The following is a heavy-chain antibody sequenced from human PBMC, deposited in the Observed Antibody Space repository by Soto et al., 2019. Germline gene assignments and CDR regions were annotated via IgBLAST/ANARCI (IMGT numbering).Heavy chain of an antibody. CDR1: GGSISSGDSF. CDR3: AGWAIGGDFDI. CDR2: IYYRGIT. D-gene: IGHD2-21*01. V-gene: IGHV4-31*03. Sequence: SETLSLPCTVSGGSISSGDSFWSWIRQLPGEGLEWIGYIYYRGITYYSPSLKGRLTVAEDTSKNQFSLKLSSVTAADTAMYYCAGWAIGGDFDIWGQGTMVT. J-gene: IGHJ3*02.